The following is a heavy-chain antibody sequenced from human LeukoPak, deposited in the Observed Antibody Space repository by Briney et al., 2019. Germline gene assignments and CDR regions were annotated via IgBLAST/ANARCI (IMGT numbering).Heavy chain of an antibody. V-gene: IGHV3-74*01. Sequence: GGSLRLACAASGFTFSRYWMYWVGQAPGKGLAWVSRINSDGSTTIYADSVKGRFTISRDNAKNTLYLQMNSLRVEDTAVYYCARGGGFSYDPFEYWGQGTLVTVSS. CDR2: INSDGSTT. J-gene: IGHJ4*02. CDR3: ARGGGFSYDPFEY. D-gene: IGHD5-18*01. CDR1: GFTFSRYW.